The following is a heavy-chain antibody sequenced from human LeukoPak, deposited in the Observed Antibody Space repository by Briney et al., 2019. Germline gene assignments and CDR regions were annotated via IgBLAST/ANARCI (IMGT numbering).Heavy chain of an antibody. Sequence: GGSLRLSCAAPGFSFDDYAIHWVRQAPGKGLEWVSLISGDGGSTFYADSVKGRFTISRDNSKNSLYLQMSSLRSEDTALYYCARESNSSGWYDSWGQGTLVTVSS. CDR3: ARESNSSGWYDS. D-gene: IGHD3-22*01. J-gene: IGHJ5*01. CDR1: GFSFDDYA. CDR2: ISGDGGST. V-gene: IGHV3-43*02.